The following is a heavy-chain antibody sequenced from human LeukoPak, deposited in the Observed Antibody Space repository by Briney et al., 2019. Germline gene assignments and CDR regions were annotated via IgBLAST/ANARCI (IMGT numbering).Heavy chain of an antibody. J-gene: IGHJ3*02. V-gene: IGHV4-34*01. CDR3: AVTFIAAAGDDAFDI. CDR2: INHSVIT. D-gene: IGHD6-13*01. CDR1: GVSFSGYF. Sequence: SETPSLTCAVYGVSFSGYFWSWIRQPPGKGLEWVGEINHSVITNYTPSLKSRVTISVDASKNPFSLKLGSVTAADTAVYYCAVTFIAAAGDDAFDIWGQGTMVTVSS.